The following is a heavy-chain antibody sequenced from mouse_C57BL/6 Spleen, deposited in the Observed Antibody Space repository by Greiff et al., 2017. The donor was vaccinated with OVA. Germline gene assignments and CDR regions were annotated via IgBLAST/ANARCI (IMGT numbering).Heavy chain of an antibody. J-gene: IGHJ2*01. CDR1: GYTFTSYG. CDR3: ARSYYYGSSYVGDY. CDR2: IYPRSGNT. Sequence: VQLQQSGAELARPGASVKLSCKASGYTFTSYGISWVKQRTGQGLEWIGEIYPRSGNTYYNEKFKGKATLTADKSSSTAYMELRSLTSEDSAVYFCARSYYYGSSYVGDYWGQGTTLTVSS. V-gene: IGHV1-81*01. D-gene: IGHD1-1*01.